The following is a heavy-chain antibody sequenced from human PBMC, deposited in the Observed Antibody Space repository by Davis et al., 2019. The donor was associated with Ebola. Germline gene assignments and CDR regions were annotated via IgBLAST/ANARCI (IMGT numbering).Heavy chain of an antibody. D-gene: IGHD5-24*01. V-gene: IGHV1-18*04. Sequence: ASVKVSCKASGYTFTNYGITWVRQAPGQGLEWMGWINPHNGNTNYAQNVQGRVTMTRDTSTSTVYMELSSLRSEDTAVYYCARDDNSDYYYYGMDVWGQGTTVTVSS. J-gene: IGHJ6*02. CDR3: ARDDNSDYYYYGMDV. CDR1: GYTFTNYG. CDR2: INPHNGNT.